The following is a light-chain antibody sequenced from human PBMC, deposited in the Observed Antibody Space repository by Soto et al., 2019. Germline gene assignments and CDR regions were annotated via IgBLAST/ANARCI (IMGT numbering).Light chain of an antibody. CDR3: QQYYSYPT. V-gene: IGKV1-8*01. Sequence: IRGTPSPLPLSLPTCARVTITCRASQGISSYLAWYQQKPGKAPKLLIYAASTLQSGVPSRFSGSGSGTEFTLTISSLQPEDFATYYCQQYYSYPTFGQGTRLEIK. J-gene: IGKJ5*01. CDR2: AAS. CDR1: QGISSY.